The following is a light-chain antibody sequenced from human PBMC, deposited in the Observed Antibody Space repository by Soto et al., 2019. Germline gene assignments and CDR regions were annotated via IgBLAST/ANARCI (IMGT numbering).Light chain of an antibody. V-gene: IGKV2-28*01. CDR1: QSLLHGNGYNY. CDR2: LGS. CDR3: MQALQTPFT. J-gene: IGKJ2*01. Sequence: DIVMTQSPLSPPATPGEPASISCRSSQSLLHGNGYNYLIWYLQKPGQSPHLLIYLGSTRASGVPDRFSGSGSGTDFTLKISRVEAEDVGIYYCMQALQTPFTFGQGTKLEVK.